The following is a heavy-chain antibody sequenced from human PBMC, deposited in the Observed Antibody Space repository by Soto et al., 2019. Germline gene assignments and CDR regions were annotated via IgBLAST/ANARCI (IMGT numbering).Heavy chain of an antibody. V-gene: IGHV4-34*01. D-gene: IGHD6-13*01. CDR2: VSQSGSS. CDR3: ARGLKGYSSRWYVD. J-gene: IGHJ4*02. Sequence: SETLSLTCAACGGTFSAYCWSWIRQPPGKGLEWIGEVSQSGSSNYNASLKSRVTRSVDTSKNPFSLRLSSVTAADTAVYYWARGLKGYSSRWYVDWGERTQVTVLL. CDR1: GGTFSAYC.